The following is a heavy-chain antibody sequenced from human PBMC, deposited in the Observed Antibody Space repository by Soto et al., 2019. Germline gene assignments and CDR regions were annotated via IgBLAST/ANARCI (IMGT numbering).Heavy chain of an antibody. J-gene: IGHJ4*02. CDR1: GFTFSSYA. D-gene: IGHD4-17*01. Sequence: GGSLRLSCAASGFTFSSYAMSWVRQAPGKGLEWVSAISGSGGSTYYADSVKGRFTISRDNSKNTLYLQMNSLRAEDTAVYYCARQRTPDYGGYTHRDGYDYWGRGTLVTVSS. V-gene: IGHV3-23*01. CDR2: ISGSGGST. CDR3: ARQRTPDYGGYTHRDGYDY.